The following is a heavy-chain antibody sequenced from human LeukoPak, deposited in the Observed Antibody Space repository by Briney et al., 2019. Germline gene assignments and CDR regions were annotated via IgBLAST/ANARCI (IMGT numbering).Heavy chain of an antibody. D-gene: IGHD2-2*01. CDR3: ARGPAKFCSSTSCHLYYYYYMDV. CDR1: GGSFSGYY. Sequence: SETLSLTCAVYGGSFSGYYWSWIRQPPGQGLEWIGEINHSGSTNYNPSLKSRVTISVDTSKNQFSLKLSSVTAADTAVYYCARGPAKFCSSTSCHLYYYYYMDVWGKGTTVTVSS. V-gene: IGHV4-34*01. CDR2: INHSGST. J-gene: IGHJ6*03.